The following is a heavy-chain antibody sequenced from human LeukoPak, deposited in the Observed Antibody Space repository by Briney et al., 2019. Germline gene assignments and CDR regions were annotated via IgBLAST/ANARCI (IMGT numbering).Heavy chain of an antibody. V-gene: IGHV3-73*01. CDR2: IRSKANSYAT. J-gene: IGHJ6*03. Sequence: HPGGSLKLSCAASGFTFSGSAIHWVRQASGKGLEWVGRIRSKANSYATAYAASVKGRFTISRDDSKNTAYLQMNSLKTEDTAMYYCTAEVLRYFAWLAHYYYYYMDVWGKGTTVTVSS. CDR3: TAEVLRYFAWLAHYYYYYMDV. D-gene: IGHD3-9*01. CDR1: GFTFSGSA.